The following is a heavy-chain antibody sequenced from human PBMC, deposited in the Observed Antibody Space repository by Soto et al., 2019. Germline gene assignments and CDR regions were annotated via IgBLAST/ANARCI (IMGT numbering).Heavy chain of an antibody. CDR2: ISSSSSYT. CDR3: ARSGVGATLPFDY. V-gene: IGHV3-11*03. CDR1: GFTFSNYA. J-gene: IGHJ4*02. D-gene: IGHD1-26*01. Sequence: GGSLRLSCAASGFTFSNYAMTWVRQAPGKGLEWVSDISSSSSYTNNADSVKGRFTISRDNAKNSLYLQMNSLRAEDTAVYYCARSGVGATLPFDYWGQGTLVTVSS.